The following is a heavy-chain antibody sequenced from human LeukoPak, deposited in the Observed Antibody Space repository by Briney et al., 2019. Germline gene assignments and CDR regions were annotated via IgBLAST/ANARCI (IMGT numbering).Heavy chain of an antibody. D-gene: IGHD6-13*01. CDR2: IYSTGST. Sequence: SETLSLTCTVSGGSITSYYWSWVRQPPGKGLEWIGRIYSTGSTNYNPSLKSRATMSVDTSKNQFSLKLSSVTAADTAVYYCGREVKSSAGPASRREFDCWGQGTMVTVCS. CDR1: GGSITSYY. J-gene: IGHJ4*02. V-gene: IGHV4-4*07. CDR3: GREVKSSAGPASRREFDC.